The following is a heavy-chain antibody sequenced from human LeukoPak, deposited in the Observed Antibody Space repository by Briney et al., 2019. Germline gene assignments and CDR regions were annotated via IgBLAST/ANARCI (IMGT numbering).Heavy chain of an antibody. D-gene: IGHD3-22*01. V-gene: IGHV7-4-1*02. CDR3: ARDYYDSSGYCFDY. CDR1: GYTFTSYD. J-gene: IGHJ4*02. CDR2: INTNTGNP. Sequence: ASVKVSCKASGYTFTSYDINWVRQAPGQGLEWMGWINTNTGNPTYAQAFTGRFVFSLDTSVSTAYLQISSLKTEDTAVYYCARDYYDSSGYCFDYWGQGTLVTVSS.